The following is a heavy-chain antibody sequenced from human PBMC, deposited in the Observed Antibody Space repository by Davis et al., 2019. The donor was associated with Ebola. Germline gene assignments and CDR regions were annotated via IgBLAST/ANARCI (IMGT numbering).Heavy chain of an antibody. Sequence: SETLSLTCTVSGGSISSYYWSWIRQPPGKGLEWIGYIYYSGSTNYNPSLKSRVTISVDTSKNQFSLKLSSVNAADTAVYYCARRVWESSGWYFDFWGRGTLVTVSS. CDR3: ARRVWESSGWYFDF. D-gene: IGHD1-26*01. CDR1: GGSISSYY. V-gene: IGHV4-59*12. J-gene: IGHJ2*01. CDR2: IYYSGST.